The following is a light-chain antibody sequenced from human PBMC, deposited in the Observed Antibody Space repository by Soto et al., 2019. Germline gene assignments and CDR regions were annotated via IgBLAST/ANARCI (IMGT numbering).Light chain of an antibody. CDR2: AAS. V-gene: IGKV1-5*03. CDR1: QSISTW. Sequence: DIQMTQSPSTLSASVGDRVTITCRASQSISTWSAWYQQKPGTAPKLLIYAASTLETGVPSRFSGMRSRAECTLTWSTVPPQDFAGYYCRPYCDSCRQSLGQRTK. CDR3: RPYCDSCRQS. J-gene: IGKJ2*03.